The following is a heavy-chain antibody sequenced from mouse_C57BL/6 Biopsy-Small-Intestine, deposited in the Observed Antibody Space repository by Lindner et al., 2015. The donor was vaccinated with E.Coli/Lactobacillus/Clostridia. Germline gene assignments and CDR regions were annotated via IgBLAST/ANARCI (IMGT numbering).Heavy chain of an antibody. CDR3: AALPCIVGGSCFSRGLYYFGLDV. V-gene: IGHV1-74*01. D-gene: IGHD1-1*02. CDR2: VTPLFGTT. J-gene: IGHJ1*01. Sequence: SVKVSCKASGGTLSSYSIHWVRQAPGQGLEWMGGVTPLFGTTNYALHFQGRLTNSVDESTNTAYLELSSLRSDDTAVYYCAALPCIVGGSCFSRGLYYFGLDVWGQGTTVTVAS. CDR1: GGTLSSYS.